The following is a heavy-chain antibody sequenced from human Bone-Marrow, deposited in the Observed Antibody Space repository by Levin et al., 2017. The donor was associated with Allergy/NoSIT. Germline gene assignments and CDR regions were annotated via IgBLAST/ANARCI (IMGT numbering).Heavy chain of an antibody. J-gene: IGHJ2*01. CDR1: GFNFDDYA. Sequence: LSLTCAASGFNFDDYAMHWVRQAPGKGLEWVSGISWNSGRVGYADSVKGRFTISRDNAKNSLYLQMNSLRAEDTAVYYCARGDYDFWSGYGGYFDLWGRGTLVTVSS. V-gene: IGHV3-9*01. CDR2: ISWNSGRV. CDR3: ARGDYDFWSGYGGYFDL. D-gene: IGHD3-3*01.